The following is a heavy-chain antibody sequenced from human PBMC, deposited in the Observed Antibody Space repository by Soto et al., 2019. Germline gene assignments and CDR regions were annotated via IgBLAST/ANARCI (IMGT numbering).Heavy chain of an antibody. V-gene: IGHV1-3*01. CDR1: GYTFTSYA. CDR3: ARDEIIWFGELSGMDG. CDR2: INAGNGNT. Sequence: ASVKVSCKASGYTFTSYAMHWVRQAPGQRLEWMGWINAGNGNTKYSQKFQGRVTITRDTSASTAYMELSSLRSEDTAVYYCARDEIIWFGELSGMDGWGQGTTVTVSS. J-gene: IGHJ6*01. D-gene: IGHD3-10*01.